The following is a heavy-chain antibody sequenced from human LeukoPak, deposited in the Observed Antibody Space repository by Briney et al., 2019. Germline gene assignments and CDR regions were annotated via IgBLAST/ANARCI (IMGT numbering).Heavy chain of an antibody. CDR2: ISGSGSTT. V-gene: IGHV3-23*01. CDR1: GFTFSTYG. D-gene: IGHD6-19*01. CDR3: AKGTSTYSSGSFDY. Sequence: GGSLRLSCSASGFTFSTYGMSWVCQAPGKGLEWVISISGSGSTTFYADSVKGRFTISRDNSKNMLYLQMTSLRAEDTAVYYCAKGTSTYSSGSFDYWGRGTLVTVSS. J-gene: IGHJ4*02.